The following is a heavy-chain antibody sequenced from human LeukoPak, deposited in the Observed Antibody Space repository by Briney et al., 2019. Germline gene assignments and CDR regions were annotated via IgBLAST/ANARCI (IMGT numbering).Heavy chain of an antibody. V-gene: IGHV1-69*10. CDR2: IIPILGIA. CDR1: GGTFSSYA. CDR3: ARESGGSYSLGYDY. J-gene: IGHJ4*02. Sequence: SVTVSCTASGGTFSSYAISWVRQAPGQGLEWMGRIIPILGIANYAQMLQGRVTITADKSTSTAYMELSSLRSEDTAVYYCARESGGSYSLGYDYWGQGSLVTVSS. D-gene: IGHD1-26*01.